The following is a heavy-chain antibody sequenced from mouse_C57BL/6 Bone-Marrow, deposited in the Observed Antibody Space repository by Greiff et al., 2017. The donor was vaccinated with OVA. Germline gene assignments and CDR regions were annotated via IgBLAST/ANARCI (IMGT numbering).Heavy chain of an antibody. CDR3: ARDSSGYVWFAY. Sequence: EVKLVESGGDLVKPGGSLKLSCAASGFTFSSYGMSWVRQTPDKRLEWVATISSGGSYTYYPDSVKGRFTISRDNAKNTLYLQMSSLKSEDTAMYYCARDSSGYVWFAYWGQGTLVTVSA. CDR2: ISSGGSYT. CDR1: GFTFSSYG. V-gene: IGHV5-6*02. D-gene: IGHD3-2*02. J-gene: IGHJ3*01.